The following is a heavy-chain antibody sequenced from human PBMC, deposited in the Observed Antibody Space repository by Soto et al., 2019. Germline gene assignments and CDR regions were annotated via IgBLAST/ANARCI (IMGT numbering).Heavy chain of an antibody. D-gene: IGHD5-18*01. V-gene: IGHV4-34*01. CDR1: GGSFSGYY. CDR3: ARGYCYGIYYYGMDV. Sequence: SETLSLTCAVYGGSFSGYYWSWIRQPPGKGLEWIGEINHSGSTNYNPSLQSRVTISVDTSKNQFSLKLSSVTAADTAVYYCARGYCYGIYYYGMDVWGQGTTVTVSS. CDR2: INHSGST. J-gene: IGHJ6*02.